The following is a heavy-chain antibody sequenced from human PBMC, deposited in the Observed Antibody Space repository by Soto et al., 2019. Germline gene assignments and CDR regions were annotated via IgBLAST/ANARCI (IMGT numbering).Heavy chain of an antibody. CDR2: TYYSGLT. CDR1: GDSISCDY. Sequence: PSETLSLTCTVSGDSISCDYWSWIRQPPGKGLEWIGYTYYSGLTNTNPSLKSRLTISVDTSKNQFSLKLTSVTAADTAVYYCARARGSSQNLDTWGQGTLVTVSS. V-gene: IGHV4-59*01. D-gene: IGHD6-13*01. CDR3: ARARGSSQNLDT. J-gene: IGHJ5*02.